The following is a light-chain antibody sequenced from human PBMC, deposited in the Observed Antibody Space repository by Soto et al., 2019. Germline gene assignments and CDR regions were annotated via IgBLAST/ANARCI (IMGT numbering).Light chain of an antibody. CDR2: GAS. CDR1: QGISND. V-gene: IGKV1-27*01. CDR3: QKYDSAPPVT. Sequence: DIQMTQSPSSLSASVGDRVTITCRASQGISNDLAWYQQKPGKVTKLLIYGASTLHSGFPSRFSGSGAGTDFTLPISSLQPEDVATYYCQKYDSAPPVTFGPGTKVEI. J-gene: IGKJ3*01.